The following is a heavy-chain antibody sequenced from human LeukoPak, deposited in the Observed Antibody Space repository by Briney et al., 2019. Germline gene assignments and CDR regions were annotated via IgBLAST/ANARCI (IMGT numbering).Heavy chain of an antibody. CDR2: ISGSGGST. Sequence: GGSLRLSCAASGFTFSSYAMSWVRQAPGKGLEWASAISGSGGSTYYADSVKGRFTISRDNSKNTLYLQMNSLRAEDTAVYYCAKDGSYSSSSQLDYWGQGTLVTVSS. CDR3: AKDGSYSSSSQLDY. J-gene: IGHJ4*02. V-gene: IGHV3-23*01. D-gene: IGHD6-6*01. CDR1: GFTFSSYA.